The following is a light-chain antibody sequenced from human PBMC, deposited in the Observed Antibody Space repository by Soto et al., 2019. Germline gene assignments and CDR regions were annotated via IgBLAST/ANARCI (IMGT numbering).Light chain of an antibody. V-gene: IGKV1-39*01. CDR3: QQSYSTPRT. J-gene: IGKJ4*01. CDR1: QRFSTY. CDR2: AAS. Sequence: DIQMTQSPSSLSASIGDRVTITCRASQRFSTYLNWYQQKPGKAPKLLIYAASNLQSGVPSTFSGSGSGTDFSLTIISLQPEDFATYFCQQSYSTPRTFGGGTKVEIK.